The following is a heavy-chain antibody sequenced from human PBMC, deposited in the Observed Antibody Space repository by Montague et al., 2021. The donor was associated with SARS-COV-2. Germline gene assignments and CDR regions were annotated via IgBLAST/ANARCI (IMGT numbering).Heavy chain of an antibody. CDR1: GFSLSTSGMC. CDR3: ARGFGAAVVTRAFDY. V-gene: IGHV2-70*01. Sequence: PALVKPTQTLTLTCTFSGFSLSTSGMCVSWIRQSPGKAPEWLTLIDWDDDKYYSTSLKTRLTISKDTSKNQVVLTMTNMDPVDTATYYCARGFGAAVVTRAFDYWGQGTLVTVSS. J-gene: IGHJ4*02. CDR2: IDWDDDK. D-gene: IGHD4-23*01.